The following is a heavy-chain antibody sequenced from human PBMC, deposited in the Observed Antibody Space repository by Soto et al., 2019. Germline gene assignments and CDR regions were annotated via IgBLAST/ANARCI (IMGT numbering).Heavy chain of an antibody. D-gene: IGHD4-17*01. Sequence: GGSLRLSCVASGFTFSRYGMHWVRQAPGKGLEWVAVIWNDGSKQVYDDSVKGRFTISRDNSKNTLYLEMDSLRDEDTSVYYCARDDDYEANAIDLWGQGTLVTVSS. CDR1: GFTFSRYG. CDR3: ARDDDYEANAIDL. J-gene: IGHJ5*02. CDR2: IWNDGSKQ. V-gene: IGHV3-33*01.